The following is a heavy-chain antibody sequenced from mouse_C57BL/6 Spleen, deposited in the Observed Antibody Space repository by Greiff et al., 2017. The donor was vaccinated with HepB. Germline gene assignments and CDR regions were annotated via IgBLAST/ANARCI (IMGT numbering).Heavy chain of an antibody. CDR2: IDPSDSET. CDR3: ARGGYGNYDY. V-gene: IGHV1-52*01. Sequence: QVQLQQPGAELVRPGSSVKLSCKASGYTFTSYWMHWVKQRPIQGLEWIGNIDPSDSETHYNQKFKDKATLTVDKSSSTAYLQLSSLTSEDSAVYYGARGGYGNYDYWGQGTTLTVSS. CDR1: GYTFTSYW. J-gene: IGHJ2*01. D-gene: IGHD2-1*01.